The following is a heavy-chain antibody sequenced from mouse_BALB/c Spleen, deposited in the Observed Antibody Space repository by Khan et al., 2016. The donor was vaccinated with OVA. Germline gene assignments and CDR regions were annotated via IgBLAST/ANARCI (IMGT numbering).Heavy chain of an antibody. CDR1: GFSLSSYG. CDR2: IWGDGST. J-gene: IGHJ4*01. CDR3: AKFTPDYYSMDY. D-gene: IGHD1-1*01. Sequence: VELVESGPGLVAPSQSLSITCTVSGFSLSSYGVNWVHQPPGKGLEWLGVIWGDGSTNYHSVLISRLIISKDNSKSHVFLKLNSLQTDDTATYYCAKFTPDYYSMDYWGQGTSVTVSS. V-gene: IGHV2-3*01.